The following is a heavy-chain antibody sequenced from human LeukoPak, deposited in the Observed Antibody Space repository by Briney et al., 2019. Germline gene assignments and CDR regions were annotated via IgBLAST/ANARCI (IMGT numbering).Heavy chain of an antibody. J-gene: IGHJ1*01. V-gene: IGHV1-2*06. CDR2: INPNSGGT. CDR1: GYTFTGYY. CDR3: ARVGVRYGDFPN. D-gene: IGHD4-17*01. Sequence: ASVKVSCKASGYTFTGYYMHWVRQAPGQGLEWMGRINPNSGGTNYAQQFQGRVTMTRDTSISTAYMELSRLRSDDTAVYYCARVGVRYGDFPNWGQGTLVTVSS.